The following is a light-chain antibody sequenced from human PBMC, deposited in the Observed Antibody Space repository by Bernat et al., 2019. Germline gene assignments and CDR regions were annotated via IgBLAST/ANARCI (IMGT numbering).Light chain of an antibody. CDR1: SSNIETNY. CDR2: SNN. J-gene: IGLJ3*02. V-gene: IGLV1-47*02. CDR3: ATWDDSLSGFWV. Sequence: QSVLTQPPSASGTPGQRVTISCSGSSSNIETNYVYWYQQLPGTAPKLLFYSNNQRPSGVPDRFSGSKSGTSASLAISGLRSEDEADYYCATWDDSLSGFWVFGGGTKLTVL.